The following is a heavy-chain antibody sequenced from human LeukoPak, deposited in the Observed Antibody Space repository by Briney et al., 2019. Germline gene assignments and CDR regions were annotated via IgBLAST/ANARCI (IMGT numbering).Heavy chain of an antibody. CDR1: GYTFTGYY. J-gene: IGHJ6*02. D-gene: IGHD1-7*01. CDR3: ESYPLTEGSEGTTRYYYGMDV. Sequence: ASVKVSCKASGYTFTGYYMHWVRQAPGQGLEWMGWINPNSGGTNYAQKFQGRVTMTRDTSISTAYMELSRLRSDDTAAYYCESYPLTEGSEGTTRYYYGMDVWGQGTTVTVSS. CDR2: INPNSGGT. V-gene: IGHV1-2*02.